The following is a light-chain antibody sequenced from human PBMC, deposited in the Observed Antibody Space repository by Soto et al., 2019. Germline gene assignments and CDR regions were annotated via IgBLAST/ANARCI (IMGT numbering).Light chain of an antibody. CDR3: AAWDDSLNGYV. J-gene: IGLJ1*01. V-gene: IGLV1-44*01. CDR1: SSNIGNNY. Sequence: QAVVTQPPSVSAAPGQKVTISCSGSSSNIGNNYVSWYQQLPGTAPKLLIYSNNHRPSGVPDRFSGSKSGTSASLAISGLQSDDEADYYCAAWDDSLNGYVFATGTKLTVL. CDR2: SNN.